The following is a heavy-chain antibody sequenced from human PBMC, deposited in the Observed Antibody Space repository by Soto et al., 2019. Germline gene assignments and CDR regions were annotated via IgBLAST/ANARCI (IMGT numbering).Heavy chain of an antibody. CDR1: GFTFSNYW. CDR2: ISGDGSST. J-gene: IGHJ4*02. V-gene: IGHV3-74*01. CDR3: VRGSNGWSGIDY. Sequence: EVQLVESGGGLVQPGGSLGLSCTASGFTFSNYWMYWVRQAPGKGLVWVSRISGDGSSTYYEDSVKGRFTISRDNARNPLYLQMNSLRVEDTAVYHFVRGSNGWSGIDYWGQGILVTVS. D-gene: IGHD6-19*01.